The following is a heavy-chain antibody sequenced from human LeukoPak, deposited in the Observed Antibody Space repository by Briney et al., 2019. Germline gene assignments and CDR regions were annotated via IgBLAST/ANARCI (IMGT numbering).Heavy chain of an antibody. Sequence: PGGSLRLSCAASGFTFSSYGMHWVRQAPGKGLEWVAFIRYDGSNKYYADSVKGRFTISRDNSKNTLSLQMNSLRVEDTAVYYCARLTSSWYQDWYFDLWGRGTLVTVSS. V-gene: IGHV3-30*02. D-gene: IGHD6-13*01. CDR2: IRYDGSNK. J-gene: IGHJ2*01. CDR3: ARLTSSWYQDWYFDL. CDR1: GFTFSSYG.